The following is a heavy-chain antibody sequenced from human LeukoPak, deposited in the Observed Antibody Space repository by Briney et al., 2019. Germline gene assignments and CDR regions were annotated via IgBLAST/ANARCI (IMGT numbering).Heavy chain of an antibody. D-gene: IGHD3-22*01. CDR2: ISSSGSTI. Sequence: GGSLRLSCAASGFTFSDNYMSWIRQAPGKGLEWVSYISSSGSTIYYADSVKGRFTISRDNAKNSLYLQMNSLRAEDTAVYYCARERTYYYDSSGYHNDYWGQGTLVTVSS. CDR1: GFTFSDNY. CDR3: ARERTYYYDSSGYHNDY. V-gene: IGHV3-11*04. J-gene: IGHJ4*02.